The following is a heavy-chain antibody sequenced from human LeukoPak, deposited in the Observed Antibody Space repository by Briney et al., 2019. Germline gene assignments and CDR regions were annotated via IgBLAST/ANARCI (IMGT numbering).Heavy chain of an antibody. CDR3: ARIVVVPAAKLVDY. CDR1: GGSISSGVYY. D-gene: IGHD2-2*01. V-gene: IGHV4-30-4*08. J-gene: IGHJ4*02. Sequence: PSETLSLTCTVSGGSISSGVYYWSWIRQPPGKCLEWIWYIYYSGSTYYNPSLKSRFTISVDTTKNQFSLKLSSVTAADTAVYYCARIVVVPAAKLVDYWGQGTLVTVSS. CDR2: IYYSGST.